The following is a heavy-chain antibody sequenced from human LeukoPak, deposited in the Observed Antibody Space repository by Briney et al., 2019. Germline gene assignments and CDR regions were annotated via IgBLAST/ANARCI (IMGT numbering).Heavy chain of an antibody. Sequence: ASVKVSCKASGYTFTSYDINWVRQATGQGLEWMGWMNPNSDNTGYAQKFQGRVTMTRNTSISTAYMELSSLRSEDTAVYYCARAGSDFWGEFDYWGQGTLVTVSS. CDR3: ARAGSDFWGEFDY. V-gene: IGHV1-8*01. CDR2: MNPNSDNT. D-gene: IGHD3-3*01. J-gene: IGHJ4*02. CDR1: GYTFTSYD.